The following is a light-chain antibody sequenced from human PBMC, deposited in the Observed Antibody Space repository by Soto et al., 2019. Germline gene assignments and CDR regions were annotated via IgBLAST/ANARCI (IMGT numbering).Light chain of an antibody. CDR2: DAS. CDR1: QSVSSY. Sequence: EIVLTQSPATLSLSPGERATLSCRASQSVSSYLAWYKQKPGQAPRLLIYDASNRATGIPARFSGSGSGTDFTLTISSLEPEDFAVYYCQQRSNWPLFAFGRGTKVDIK. J-gene: IGKJ3*01. CDR3: QQRSNWPLFA. V-gene: IGKV3-11*01.